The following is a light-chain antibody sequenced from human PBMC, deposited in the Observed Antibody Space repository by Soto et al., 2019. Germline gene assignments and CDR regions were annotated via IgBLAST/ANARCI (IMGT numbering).Light chain of an antibody. CDR1: SSDVGRYNY. Sequence: HSDLTQAASGTGSPGQSITISCIGTSSDVGRYNYVSWYQQHPGQAPRLMIYDVNNRPSGVSNRFSGSKSDNTASLTISGLQAEDEADYYCSSYTSSSTRVFGTGTKVTVL. CDR2: DVN. J-gene: IGLJ1*01. CDR3: SSYTSSSTRV. V-gene: IGLV2-14*01.